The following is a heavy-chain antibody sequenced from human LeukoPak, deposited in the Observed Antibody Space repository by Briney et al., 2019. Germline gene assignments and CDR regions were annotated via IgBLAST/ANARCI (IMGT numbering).Heavy chain of an antibody. V-gene: IGHV3-21*01. CDR1: GFTFSSYS. CDR3: ARDYNWSHDY. CDR2: ISSSSSYI. Sequence: WGSLRLSCAASGFTFSSYSMNWVRQAPGKGLEWVSSISSSSSYIYYADSVKGRFTISRDNAKKSLYLQMNSLRAEDTAVYYCARDYNWSHDYWGQGTLVTVTS. J-gene: IGHJ4*02. D-gene: IGHD1-1*01.